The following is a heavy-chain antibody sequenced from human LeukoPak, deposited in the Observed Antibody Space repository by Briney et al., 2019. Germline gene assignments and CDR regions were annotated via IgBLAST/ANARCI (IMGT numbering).Heavy chain of an antibody. CDR3: TRDQTPYY. Sequence: GGSLRLSCTASGFTFGDYAMTWVRQAPGKGLEWVGFIRSEAYSGTPEYAASGKGRFTISRDDSKSIAYLQMNSLKTEDTAVYYCTRDQTPYYWGQGTLVTVSS. V-gene: IGHV3-49*04. J-gene: IGHJ4*02. CDR1: GFTFGDYA. CDR2: IRSEAYSGTP.